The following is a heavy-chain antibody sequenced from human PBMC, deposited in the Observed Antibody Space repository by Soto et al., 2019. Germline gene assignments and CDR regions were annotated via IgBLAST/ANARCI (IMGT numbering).Heavy chain of an antibody. CDR1: GGSFSGYY. CDR2: INHSGST. Sequence: PSETLSLTCAVYGGSFSGYYWSWIRQPPGKGLEWIGEINHSGSTNYNPSLKSRVTISVDTSKNQFSLKLTSVTAADTAVYYCARGGLYCSSTSCFTRYYHYGMDVWGQGTTVTVSS. D-gene: IGHD2-2*02. CDR3: ARGGLYCSSTSCFTRYYHYGMDV. V-gene: IGHV4-34*01. J-gene: IGHJ6*02.